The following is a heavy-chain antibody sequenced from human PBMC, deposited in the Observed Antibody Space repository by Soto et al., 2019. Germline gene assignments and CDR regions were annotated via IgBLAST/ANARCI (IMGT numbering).Heavy chain of an antibody. CDR3: ASCISTSCYLRWVSYGMAV. CDR1: GFTFSSYA. CDR2: ISYDGSNK. Sequence: GGSLRLSCAASGFTFSSYAMHWVRQAPGKGLEWVAVISYDGSNKYYADSVKGRFTISRDNSKNTLYLQMNSLRAEDTAVYYCASCISTSCYLRWVSYGMAVWRHGTTVTVS. J-gene: IGHJ6*02. D-gene: IGHD2-2*01. V-gene: IGHV3-30-3*01.